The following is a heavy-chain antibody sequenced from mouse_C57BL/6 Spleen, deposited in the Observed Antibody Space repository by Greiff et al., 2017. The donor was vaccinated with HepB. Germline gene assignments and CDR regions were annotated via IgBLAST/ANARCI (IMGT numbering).Heavy chain of an antibody. CDR1: GFTFSSYA. Sequence: DVQLVESGEGLVKPGGSLKLSCAASGFTFSSYAMSWVRQTPEKRLEWVAYISSGGDYIYYADTVKGRFTISRDNARNTLYLQMSSLKSEDTAMYYCTRVLYDGYYPYFDYWGQGTTLTVSS. CDR3: TRVLYDGYYPYFDY. V-gene: IGHV5-9-1*02. J-gene: IGHJ2*01. CDR2: ISSGGDYI. D-gene: IGHD2-3*01.